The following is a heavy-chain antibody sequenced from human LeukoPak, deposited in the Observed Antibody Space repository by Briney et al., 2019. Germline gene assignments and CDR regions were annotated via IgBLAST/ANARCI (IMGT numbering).Heavy chain of an antibody. CDR3: AKAVAYCSGCNCYSAFYY. CDR2: ISGSGGST. J-gene: IGHJ4*02. Sequence: GGSLRLSCAPSGFTFSSYAMSWVRQAPGKGLEWVSAISGSGGSTYYADSVKGRFTISRDNSKNTLYLQMDSLRAEDTAVYYCAKAVAYCSGCNCYSAFYYWGQGTLVTVSS. V-gene: IGHV3-23*01. D-gene: IGHD2-15*01. CDR1: GFTFSSYA.